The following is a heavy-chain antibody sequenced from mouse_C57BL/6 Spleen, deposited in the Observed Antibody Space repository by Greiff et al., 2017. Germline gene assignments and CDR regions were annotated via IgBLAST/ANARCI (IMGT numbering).Heavy chain of an antibody. CDR2: INPNNGGT. CDR3: ARLVTTVVATDYYAMDY. V-gene: IGHV1-26*01. D-gene: IGHD1-1*01. Sequence: VQLQQSGPELVKPGASVKISCKASGYTFTDYYMNWVKQSHGKSLEWIGDINPNNGGTSYNQKFKGKATLTVDKSSSTAYMELRSLTSEDSAVYYWARLVTTVVATDYYAMDYWGQGTSVTVSS. J-gene: IGHJ4*01. CDR1: GYTFTDYY.